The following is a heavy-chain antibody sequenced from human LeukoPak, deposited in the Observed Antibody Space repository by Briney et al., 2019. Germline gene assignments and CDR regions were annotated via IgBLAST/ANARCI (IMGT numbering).Heavy chain of an antibody. CDR1: GFTVSSNY. V-gene: IGHV3-53*01. CDR2: IYSGGST. CDR3: AKPHLGYGSGSYYDGGFDI. D-gene: IGHD3-10*01. Sequence: PGGSLRLSCAASGFTVSSNYMSWVRQAPGKGLEWVSVIYSGGSTYYADSVKGRFTISRDNSKNTLYLQMNSLRAEDTAVYYCAKPHLGYGSGSYYDGGFDIWGQGTMVTVSS. J-gene: IGHJ3*02.